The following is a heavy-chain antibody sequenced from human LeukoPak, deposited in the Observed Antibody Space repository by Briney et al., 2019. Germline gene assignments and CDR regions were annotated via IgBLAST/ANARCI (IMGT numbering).Heavy chain of an antibody. CDR2: ISGSGSTT. CDR3: AGETYFGGTSPFDY. V-gene: IGHV3-48*04. D-gene: IGHD4-23*01. J-gene: IGHJ4*02. CDR1: GLQFSSYS. Sequence: GSLRLSCAVSGLQFSSYSMNWVRQTPGRGLEWLAYISGSGSTTYCADAVKGRFTISRDNAKNSLDLQMNSLRAEDTAVYYCAGETYFGGTSPFDYWGLGTLVTVSS.